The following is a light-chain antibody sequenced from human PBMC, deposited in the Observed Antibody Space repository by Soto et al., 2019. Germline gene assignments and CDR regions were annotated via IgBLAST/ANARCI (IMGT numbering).Light chain of an antibody. CDR3: QSYDSSLSVWV. CDR1: SSNIGAGYD. Sequence: QSVLTQPPSVSGAPGQRVTISCTGSSSNIGAGYDVHWYQQLPGTAPKLLIYGNSNRPSGVPDRFSGSKSGTSASLAITGRQAEDEAEYYCQSYDSSLSVWVFGGGTKVTVL. CDR2: GNS. V-gene: IGLV1-40*01. J-gene: IGLJ3*02.